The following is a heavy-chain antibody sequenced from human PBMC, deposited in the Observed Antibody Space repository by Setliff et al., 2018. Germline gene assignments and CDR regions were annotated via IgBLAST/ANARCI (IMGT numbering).Heavy chain of an antibody. Sequence: GGSLRLSCAASGFTFSTYRMHWVRQAPGKGLXXXAXXXXXXXXXXXXDXVXXXFTISRDNSKNTLYLQMNSLRPEDTAVYYCARTCSGSGCYAGLESWGQGTPVTVSS. D-gene: IGHD2-15*01. V-gene: IGHV3-30*03. CDR3: ARTCSGSGCYAGLES. CDR2: XXXXXXXX. J-gene: IGHJ4*02. CDR1: GFTFSTYR.